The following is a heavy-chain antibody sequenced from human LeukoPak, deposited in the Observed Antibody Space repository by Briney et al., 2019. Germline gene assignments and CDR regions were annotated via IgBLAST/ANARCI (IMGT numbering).Heavy chain of an antibody. D-gene: IGHD3-10*01. V-gene: IGHV3-30-3*01. CDR1: GFTFSSYA. CDR3: ARGLRPEGSGSEHDY. J-gene: IGHJ4*02. CDR2: ISYKGSNK. Sequence: GRSLRLSCAASGFTFSSYAMHWVRQAPGKGLEWVAVISYKGSNKYYADSVKGRSTLARDKSKHALYLQMNSLRAEDTAVYYCARGLRPEGSGSEHDYWGEGGLVTVSS.